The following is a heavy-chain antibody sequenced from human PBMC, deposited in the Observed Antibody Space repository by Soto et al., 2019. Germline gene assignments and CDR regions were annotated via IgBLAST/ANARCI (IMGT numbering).Heavy chain of an antibody. V-gene: IGHV4-34*01. D-gene: IGHD2-8*02. CDR1: GGSFSGYS. Sequence: QVQLQQWGAGLLKPSETLSLTCAVYGGSFSGYSWTWIRQPPGTGLEWIGEINHTGSTNYNPSLKRRFTVSVXTSKNQFSLKLTSVTAADTAVYYCARDKITGLFDYWGQGTLVTVSS. CDR2: INHTGST. CDR3: ARDKITGLFDY. J-gene: IGHJ4*02.